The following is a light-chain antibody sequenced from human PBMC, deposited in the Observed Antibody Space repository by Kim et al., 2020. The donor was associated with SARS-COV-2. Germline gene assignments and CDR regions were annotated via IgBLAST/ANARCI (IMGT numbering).Light chain of an antibody. CDR2: RDN. J-gene: IGLJ3*02. V-gene: IGLV1-44*01. CDR1: LYNIGSQA. Sequence: GQRVTIPCSGSLYNIGSQAANWYQHLPGAAPKLLIYRDNQRPSGVPERFSGSKSGPSASLAISGLQSEDEADYYCAGWDDSLDGWVFGGGTQLTVL. CDR3: AGWDDSLDGWV.